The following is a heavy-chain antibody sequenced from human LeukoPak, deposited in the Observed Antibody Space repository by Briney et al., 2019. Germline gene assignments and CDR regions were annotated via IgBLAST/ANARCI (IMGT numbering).Heavy chain of an antibody. D-gene: IGHD3-16*02. J-gene: IGHJ6*03. Sequence: PSEPLSLTCTVSGGSIGTYYWSWIRRSPGKGLEWIGYIYVTGTRYNPYLQSRVTISVDRSRNQFFLKMSSVTAADTAVYYCARHIGGGIEDMDVWGKGTKVIVSS. CDR3: ARHIGGGIEDMDV. V-gene: IGHV4-59*08. CDR2: IYVTGT. CDR1: GGSIGTYY.